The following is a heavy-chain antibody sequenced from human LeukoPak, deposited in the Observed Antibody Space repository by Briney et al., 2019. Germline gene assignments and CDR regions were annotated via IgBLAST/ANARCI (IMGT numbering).Heavy chain of an antibody. J-gene: IGHJ4*02. V-gene: IGHV3-48*01. CDR2: ISTSSSAI. D-gene: IGHD2-2*01. CDR1: GFTISSYS. Sequence: GGSLRLSCVASGFTISSYSMNWVRQAPGKGLEWVSSISTSSSAIYYADSVKGRFTISRDNAKNSLFLQMDSLRAEDTAVYYCARAYCSSTSCFEWGQGTLVTVSS. CDR3: ARAYCSSTSCFE.